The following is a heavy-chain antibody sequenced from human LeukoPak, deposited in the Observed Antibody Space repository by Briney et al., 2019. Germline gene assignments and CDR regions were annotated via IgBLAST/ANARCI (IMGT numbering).Heavy chain of an antibody. J-gene: IGHJ3*02. V-gene: IGHV3-21*01. CDR3: ARGNSGDDFDI. CDR2: ISSSSSHI. D-gene: IGHD3-10*01. CDR1: GFTLSIYS. Sequence: GGSLRLSCAASGFTLSIYSMNWVRQAPGKGLEWVSYISSSSSHIYYADSVKGRFTISRDNAKNSLNPQMNSLRAEDTAVYYCARGNSGDDFDIWGQGTMVTVSS.